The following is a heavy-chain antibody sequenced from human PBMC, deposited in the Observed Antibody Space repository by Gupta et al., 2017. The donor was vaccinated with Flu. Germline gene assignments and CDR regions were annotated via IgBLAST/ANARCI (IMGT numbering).Heavy chain of an antibody. D-gene: IGHD3-22*01. CDR2: IYTDGRT. J-gene: IGHJ2*01. CDR1: GGYVRRGNFF. Sequence: HALLQDSGPALVKPSQPLYLSCSVSGGYVRRGNFFSSWIRQPAGRGLEWIGRIYTDGRTNYNPSLKSRVTISADKSKNQFSLKLTSVTAADTAVYYCAKESYYDGSGYYWYFDIWGRGTLVTVSS. V-gene: IGHV4-61*02. CDR3: AKESYYDGSGYYWYFDI.